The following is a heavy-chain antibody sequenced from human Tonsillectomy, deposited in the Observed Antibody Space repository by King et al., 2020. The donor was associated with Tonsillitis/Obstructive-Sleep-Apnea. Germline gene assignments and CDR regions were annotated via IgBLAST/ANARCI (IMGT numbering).Heavy chain of an antibody. CDR3: ASIVTPINYMDV. CDR1: GGTFSSYA. J-gene: IGHJ6*03. Sequence: QLVQSGAEVKKPGSSVKVSCKTSGGTFSSYAISWVRQAPGQGLEWMGGSIPIFGTANYAQKFQGRVTIPADESTSTAYMELSSLRSEDTAVYYCASIVTPINYMDVWGKGTTVTVSS. CDR2: SIPIFGTA. V-gene: IGHV1-69*01. D-gene: IGHD4-23*01.